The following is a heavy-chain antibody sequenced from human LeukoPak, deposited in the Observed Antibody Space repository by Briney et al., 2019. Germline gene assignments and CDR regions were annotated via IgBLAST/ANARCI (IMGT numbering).Heavy chain of an antibody. D-gene: IGHD6-13*01. J-gene: IGHJ6*02. V-gene: IGHV3-48*04. CDR1: GFTFSSYS. CDR2: ISSSSSTI. CDR3: ARDASSSWTDYYYYGMDV. Sequence: GGSLRLSCAASGFTFSSYSMNWVRQAPGKGLEWVSYISSSSSTIYYADSVKGRFTISRDNAKNSLYLQMNSLRAEDTAVYYCARDASSSWTDYYYYGMDVWGQGTTVTVSS.